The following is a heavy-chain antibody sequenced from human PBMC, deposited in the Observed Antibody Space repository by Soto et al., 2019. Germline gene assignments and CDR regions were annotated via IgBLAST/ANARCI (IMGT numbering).Heavy chain of an antibody. V-gene: IGHV1-69*12. J-gene: IGHJ4*02. Sequence: QVQLVQSGAEVKKPGSSVKVSCKASGGTFSSYAISWVRQAPGQGLEWMGGIIPIFGTANYAQKFQGRVTITADESTSTAYMELSSLRSEDTAVYYCARGYSSSWAYYFDYWGQGTLVNVSS. CDR2: IIPIFGTA. CDR1: GGTFSSYA. D-gene: IGHD6-13*01. CDR3: ARGYSSSWAYYFDY.